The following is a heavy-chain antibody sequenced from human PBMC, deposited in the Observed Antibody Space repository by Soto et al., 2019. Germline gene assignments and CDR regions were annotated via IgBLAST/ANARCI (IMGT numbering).Heavy chain of an antibody. J-gene: IGHJ6*02. V-gene: IGHV3-21*01. Sequence: EVQLVESGGGLVKPGGSLRLSCAASGFTFSSYSMNWVRQAPGKGLEWVSSISSSSSYIYYADSVKGRFTISRDNAKNSLYLQMNSLRAEDTAVYYCASTGGPDYYYYGMDVWGQGTTVTVSS. D-gene: IGHD2-8*02. CDR2: ISSSSSYI. CDR3: ASTGGPDYYYYGMDV. CDR1: GFTFSSYS.